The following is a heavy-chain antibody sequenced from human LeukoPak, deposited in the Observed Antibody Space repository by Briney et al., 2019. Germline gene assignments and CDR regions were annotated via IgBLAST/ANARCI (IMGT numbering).Heavy chain of an antibody. CDR1: GGSCRVYY. V-gene: IGHV4-34*01. CDR3: SCSGGSCYYRGDRGP. Sequence: SETLSLTCAVFGGSCRVYYWSCVPQSPGKGREWRGKINHSGSTKYNPSLRSRVTISVDTSKNQVSLKLTSVDAADTAIYYCSCSGGSCYYRGDRGPWGQGTLVTVSS. J-gene: IGHJ5*02. CDR2: INHSGST. D-gene: IGHD2-15*01.